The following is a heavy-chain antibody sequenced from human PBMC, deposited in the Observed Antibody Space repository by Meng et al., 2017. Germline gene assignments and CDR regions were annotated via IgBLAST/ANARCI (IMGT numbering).Heavy chain of an antibody. Sequence: GESLKISCAASGFTFSSYWMSWVRQAPGKGLEWVANIKQDGSEKYYVDSVKGRFTISRDNAKNSLYLQMNSLRAEDTAVYYCAKSGLSPYCSGGSCYYDAFDIWGQGTMVTVSS. D-gene: IGHD2-15*01. CDR1: GFTFSSYW. V-gene: IGHV3-7*03. J-gene: IGHJ3*02. CDR3: AKSGLSPYCSGGSCYYDAFDI. CDR2: IKQDGSEK.